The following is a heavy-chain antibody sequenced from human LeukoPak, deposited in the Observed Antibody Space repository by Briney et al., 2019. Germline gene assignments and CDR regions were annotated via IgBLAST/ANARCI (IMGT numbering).Heavy chain of an antibody. CDR2: ISPYNGAT. V-gene: IGHV1-18*01. D-gene: IGHD1-1*01. Sequence: ASVTVSCKASGYTFTTYGFTWIRQAPGQGLEWLGWISPYNGATEHAQNLQDRVSMTTDTSTNTAYIEVRSLKSDDTAVYYCARDSDWNVDYWGQGTLVTVSS. J-gene: IGHJ4*02. CDR3: ARDSDWNVDY. CDR1: GYTFTTYG.